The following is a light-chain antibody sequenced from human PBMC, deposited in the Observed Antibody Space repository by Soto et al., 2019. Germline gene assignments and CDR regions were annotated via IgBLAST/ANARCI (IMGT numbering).Light chain of an antibody. CDR1: QSISSNH. V-gene: IGKV3-20*01. CDR2: GAS. CDR3: QQYVSWT. Sequence: EIVLTQSPGTLSVSPGERATLSCRASQSISSNHLAWYQQKPGQAPNLLIYGASSRATGIPDRFSGSGSGTDFTLTISGLEPEDSAIYYCQQYVSWTFGQGTKVEIK. J-gene: IGKJ1*01.